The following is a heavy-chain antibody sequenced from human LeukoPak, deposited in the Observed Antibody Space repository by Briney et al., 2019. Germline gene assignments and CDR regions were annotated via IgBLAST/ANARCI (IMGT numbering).Heavy chain of an antibody. V-gene: IGHV3-7*01. CDR1: GFTFSSYW. D-gene: IGHD2-2*01. CDR2: IKQDGSNK. CDR3: AKDCQDIVVVPAAQYNWFDP. Sequence: GGSLRLSCAASGFTFSSYWMSWVRQAPGKGLEWVVNIKQDGSNKYYADSVKGRFTISRDNSKNTLYLQMNSLRAEDTAVYYCAKDCQDIVVVPAAQYNWFDPWGQGTLVAVSS. J-gene: IGHJ5*02.